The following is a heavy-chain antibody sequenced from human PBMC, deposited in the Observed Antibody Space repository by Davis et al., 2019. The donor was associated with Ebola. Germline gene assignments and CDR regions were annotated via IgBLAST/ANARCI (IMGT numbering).Heavy chain of an antibody. CDR2: INHSGST. J-gene: IGHJ6*04. CDR3: ARGSHCSGGSCYSDSYYFYAMDV. V-gene: IGHV4-34*01. D-gene: IGHD2-15*01. CDR1: GGSFSGYY. Sequence: MPGGSLRLSCAVYGGSFSGYYWSWIRQPPGKGLEWIGEINHSGSTNYTPSLKSRVTISVDMSKNQFSLKLNSVTAADTAVYYCARGSHCSGGSCYSDSYYFYAMDVWGKGTTVTVSS.